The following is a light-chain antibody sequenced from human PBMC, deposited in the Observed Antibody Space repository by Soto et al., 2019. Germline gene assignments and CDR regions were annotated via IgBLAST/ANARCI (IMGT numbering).Light chain of an antibody. CDR1: QTSSNW. CDR3: QQYNLYWT. Sequence: DIQMTQSPSTLPASVGDRVTITCRASQTSSNWLAWYQQKPGKVPKLLIYKASSLESGVPSRFSGSGSGTEFSLTISSLQPDDFATYYCQQYNLYWTFGQGTKVEIK. CDR2: KAS. J-gene: IGKJ1*01. V-gene: IGKV1-5*03.